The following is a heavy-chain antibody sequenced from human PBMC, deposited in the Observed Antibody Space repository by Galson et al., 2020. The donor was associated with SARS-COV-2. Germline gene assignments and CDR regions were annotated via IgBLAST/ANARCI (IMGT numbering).Heavy chain of an antibody. CDR3: AKDVGRSNYYDSSGYTTGDAFDI. CDR2: ISGSGCST. V-gene: IGHV3-23*01. J-gene: IGHJ3*02. D-gene: IGHD3-22*01. CDR1: GFTFSSYA. Sequence: GESLKISCAASGFTFSSYAMSWVRQAPGKGLEWVSAISGSGCSTYYADSVKGRFTISRDNSKNTLYLQMNSLRAEDTAVYYCAKDVGRSNYYDSSGYTTGDAFDIWGQGTMVTVSS.